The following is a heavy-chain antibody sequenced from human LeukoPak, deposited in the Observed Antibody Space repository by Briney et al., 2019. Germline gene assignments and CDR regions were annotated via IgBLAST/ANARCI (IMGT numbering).Heavy chain of an antibody. Sequence: ASVKVSCKASGYTFTSYDINWVRQATGQGLEWMGWMNPNSGNTGYAQKFQGRVTMTRNTSISTAYMELSSLRSEDTAVYYCAGGPELRYFDWFPPSWFDPWGQGTLVTVSS. V-gene: IGHV1-8*01. CDR3: AGGPELRYFDWFPPSWFDP. J-gene: IGHJ5*02. CDR1: GYTFTSYD. CDR2: MNPNSGNT. D-gene: IGHD3-9*01.